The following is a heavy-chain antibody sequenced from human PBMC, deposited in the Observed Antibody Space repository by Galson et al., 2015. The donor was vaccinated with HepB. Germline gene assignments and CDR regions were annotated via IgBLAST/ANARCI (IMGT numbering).Heavy chain of an antibody. J-gene: IGHJ2*01. V-gene: IGHV1-69*01. CDR2: IIPIFGTA. CDR3: ARSLNGAYCGGDCYSNWYFEL. Sequence: CKASGGTFSSYAISWVRQAPGQGLEWMGGIIPIFGTANYAQKFQGRVTITADESTSTAYMELSSLRSEDTAVYYCARSLNGAYCGGDCYSNWYFELWGRGTLVTVSS. D-gene: IGHD2-21*02. CDR1: GGTFSSYA.